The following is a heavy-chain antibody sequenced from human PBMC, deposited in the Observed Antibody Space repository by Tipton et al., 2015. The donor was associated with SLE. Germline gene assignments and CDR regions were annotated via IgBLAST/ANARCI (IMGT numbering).Heavy chain of an antibody. J-gene: IGHJ1*01. CDR3: ARDEDPFGEDFHH. V-gene: IGHV1-18*01. CDR2: IYSYTNKR. D-gene: IGHD3-10*01. Sequence: QLVQSGAEVKAPGASVKVSCKTSGYSFINYGISWVRQAPGQGLEWIGWIYSYTNKRNYAQKVQGRVTMTTDTSTSTAYMELRSLRSDDTAVYDWARDEDPFGEDFHHWGQGTLVTVSS. CDR1: GYSFINYG.